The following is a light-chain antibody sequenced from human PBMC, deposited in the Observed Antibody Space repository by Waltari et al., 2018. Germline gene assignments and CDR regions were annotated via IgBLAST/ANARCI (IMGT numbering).Light chain of an antibody. CDR1: SSDIGAYNY. J-gene: IGLJ1*01. Sequence: QSALTQPPSASGSPGQSVTIACTGTSSDIGAYNYVSWYQQHPGKAPKLLIYEVSARPSGDPDRFSGSKSGNTASLTVSGLQAEDEADYYCSSYATTYSFVFGSGTRVAVL. V-gene: IGLV2-8*01. CDR3: SSYATTYSFV. CDR2: EVS.